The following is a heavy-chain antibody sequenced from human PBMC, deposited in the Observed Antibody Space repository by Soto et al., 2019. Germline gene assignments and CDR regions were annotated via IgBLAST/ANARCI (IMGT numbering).Heavy chain of an antibody. CDR3: ARGYYTSWYWFDR. V-gene: IGHV4-61*08. J-gene: IGHJ2*01. Sequence: QVQLQESGPGLVKPSETLSLTCTVSVSGGSVSTGVHYWSWIRQPPGKGLEWIGYIYYSGSTNYNPSLNSPVTISVDTSKNQFSLKLTSVTAADTAVYYCARGYYTSWYWFDRWGRGTLVTVSS. CDR1: GGSVSTGVHY. D-gene: IGHD6-13*01. CDR2: IYYSGST.